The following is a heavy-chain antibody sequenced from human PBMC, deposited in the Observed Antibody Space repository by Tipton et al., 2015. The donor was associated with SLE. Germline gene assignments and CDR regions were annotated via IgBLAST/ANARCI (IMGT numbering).Heavy chain of an antibody. CDR1: GGSISSDY. J-gene: IGHJ4*02. CDR3: ARVLSLGELSHYFDY. V-gene: IGHV4-59*13. Sequence: LRLSCTVSGGSISSDYWSWIRQPPGKGLEWIGYIYYSGFTDYNPSLKSRVTMSLDTSKNQFSMKMSSVTAADTAVYYCARVLSLGELSHYFDYWGQGTLVTVSS. D-gene: IGHD3-10*01. CDR2: IYYSGFT.